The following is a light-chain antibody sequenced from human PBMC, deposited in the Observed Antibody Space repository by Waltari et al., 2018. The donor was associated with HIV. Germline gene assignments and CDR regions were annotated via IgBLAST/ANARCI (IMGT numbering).Light chain of an antibody. V-gene: IGKV3-11*01. CDR1: QSVSSY. CDR2: DAS. Sequence: EIVLTQSPATLSLSPGERATLSCRASQSVSSYLAWYQQKPGQAPRLLIYDASNRDTGIPARFSGSGSGTDFTLTIRSLEHEDFAVYYCQQRSTWPRALTFGGGTKVQIK. J-gene: IGKJ4*01. CDR3: QQRSTWPRALT.